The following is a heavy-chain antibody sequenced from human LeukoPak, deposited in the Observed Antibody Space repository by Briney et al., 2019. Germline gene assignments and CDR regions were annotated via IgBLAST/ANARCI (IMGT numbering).Heavy chain of an antibody. CDR1: GFTFSRYA. CDR3: AKGSRVLRYFDWSEGVMNWFDP. V-gene: IGHV3-23*01. D-gene: IGHD3-9*01. Sequence: GGSLRLSCAASGFTFSRYAMSWVRQAPGKGLEWVSAISGSGGSTYYADSVKGRFPISRDNSKNTLYLQMNSLRAEDTAVYYCAKGSRVLRYFDWSEGVMNWFDPWGQGTLVTVSS. J-gene: IGHJ5*02. CDR2: ISGSGGST.